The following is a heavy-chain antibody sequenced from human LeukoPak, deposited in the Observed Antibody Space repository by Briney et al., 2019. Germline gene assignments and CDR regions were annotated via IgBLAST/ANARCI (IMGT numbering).Heavy chain of an antibody. J-gene: IGHJ4*02. CDR1: GGSITTYY. D-gene: IGHD1-26*01. CDR2: IHSSGDT. V-gene: IGHV4-59*01. Sequence: SETLSLTCTVSGGSITTYYWSWIRQSPGKRLEWIGQIHSSGDTYYNPSLKSRVAVSLDASKNQFSVRMGSVTAADTAVYYCARDILAVGATHYFDYWGQGSLVTVSS. CDR3: ARDILAVGATHYFDY.